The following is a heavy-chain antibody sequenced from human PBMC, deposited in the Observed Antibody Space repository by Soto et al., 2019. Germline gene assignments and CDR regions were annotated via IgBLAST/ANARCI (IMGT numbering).Heavy chain of an antibody. V-gene: IGHV1-24*01. CDR2: FDPEDGET. CDR3: AKDVNHYNWFDP. J-gene: IGHJ5*02. Sequence: ASVKVSCKVSGYTLTELSMHWVRQAPGKGLEWMGGFDPEDGETIYAQKFQGRVTMTEDTSTDTAYMELSSLRSEDTAVYYCAKDVNHYNWFDPWGQGTLVTVSS. CDR1: GYTLTELS.